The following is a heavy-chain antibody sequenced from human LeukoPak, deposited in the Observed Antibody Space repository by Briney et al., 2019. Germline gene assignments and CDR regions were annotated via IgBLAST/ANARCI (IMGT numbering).Heavy chain of an antibody. J-gene: IGHJ5*02. CDR1: GFTFSSYG. Sequence: GGSLGLSCAASGFTFSSYGMHWVRQAPGKGLEWVAVISYDGGNKYYADSVKGRFTISRDNSKNTLYLQMNSLRAEDTAVYYCAKDFYGSGIHWFDPWGQGTLVTVSS. D-gene: IGHD3-10*01. CDR2: ISYDGGNK. CDR3: AKDFYGSGIHWFDP. V-gene: IGHV3-30*18.